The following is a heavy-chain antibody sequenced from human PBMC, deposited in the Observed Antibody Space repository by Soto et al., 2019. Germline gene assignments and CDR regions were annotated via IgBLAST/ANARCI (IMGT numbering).Heavy chain of an antibody. CDR3: ARGGGSTKVDY. Sequence: QVQLQESGPGLVKPSQTLSLTCTVSGGSITSSGYYWSWIRQHPGEGLEWIGFTSNSRSTSYNRSLKSRVTLSVDTSSNQFSLNLKSVTAAGTAVYYCARGGGSTKVDYWGQGTLVTVSP. J-gene: IGHJ4*02. V-gene: IGHV4-31*03. D-gene: IGHD2-2*01. CDR2: TSNSRST. CDR1: GGSITSSGYY.